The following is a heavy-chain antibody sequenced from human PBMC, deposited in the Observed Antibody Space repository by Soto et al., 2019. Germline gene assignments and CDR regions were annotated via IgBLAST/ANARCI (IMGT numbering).Heavy chain of an antibody. CDR2: LYYGGST. J-gene: IGHJ6*02. CDR3: ARHLGIVVTGRLYYGLDV. V-gene: IGHV4-39*01. Sequence: QLQLQESGPGLVKPSETLSLTCTVSGVSISNNSYYWGWIRQPPGKGLEWIGCLYYGGSTYYNPSLKSRITISVDASKKQLSLRLSSVTAADTAVYYCARHLGIVVTGRLYYGLDVWGQGTTVTVSS. D-gene: IGHD1-26*01. CDR1: GVSISNNSYY.